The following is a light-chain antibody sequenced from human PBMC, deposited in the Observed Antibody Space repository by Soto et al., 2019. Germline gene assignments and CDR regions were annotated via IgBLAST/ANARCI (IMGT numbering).Light chain of an antibody. CDR3: QQYNNWWT. J-gene: IGKJ1*01. V-gene: IGKV3-15*01. CDR2: GAS. Sequence: EIVMTQSPATLSVSPGERATLSCRASQSVSSNLAWYQQKPGQAPRLLIYGASTRATGIPARFSGSASGTDFTHIISRLHAEDVAFYCCQQYNNWWTFGQGTKVDIK. CDR1: QSVSSN.